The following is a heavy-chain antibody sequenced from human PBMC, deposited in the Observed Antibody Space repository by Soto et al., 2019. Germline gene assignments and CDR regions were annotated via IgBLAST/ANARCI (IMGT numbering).Heavy chain of an antibody. Sequence: SQTLSLTCAISGDSVSSNSAAWNWIRQSPSRGLEWLGRTYYRSKWYNDYAVSVKSRITINPDTSKNQFSLQLNSVTPEDTSVYYCASQNSSSWYFPPYYYMAVWGQGTTVNVSS. CDR3: ASQNSSSWYFPPYYYMAV. D-gene: IGHD6-13*01. CDR1: GDSVSSNSAA. J-gene: IGHJ6*03. CDR2: TYYRSKWYN. V-gene: IGHV6-1*01.